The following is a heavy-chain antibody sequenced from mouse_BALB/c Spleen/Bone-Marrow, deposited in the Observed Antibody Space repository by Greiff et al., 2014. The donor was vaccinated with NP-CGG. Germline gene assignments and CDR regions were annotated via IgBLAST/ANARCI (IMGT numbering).Heavy chain of an antibody. D-gene: IGHD2-1*01. J-gene: IGHJ3*01. CDR1: GFNIKDTY. CDR2: IDPANGNT. V-gene: IGHV14-3*02. CDR3: ARSGNYGAWFAY. Sequence: VQLKDSGAELVKPGASVKLSCTASGFNIKDTYMHWVKQRPEQGLEWIGRIDPANGNTKYDPKFQGKATITADTSSNTAYLQLSSLTSEDTAVYYCARSGNYGAWFAYWGQWTLVTVSA.